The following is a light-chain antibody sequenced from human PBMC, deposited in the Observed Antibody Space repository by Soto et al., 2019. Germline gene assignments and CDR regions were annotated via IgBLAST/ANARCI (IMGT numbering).Light chain of an antibody. CDR1: SSDVGGYNY. Sequence: SALTQPASVSGSPGQSITISCTGTSSDVGGYNYVCWYQQHPGKAPKLMIYDVSNRPSGVSNRFSGSKSGNTASLTISGLQAEDEADYYCSSYSSSTNLGVFGGGTKLTVL. CDR2: DVS. J-gene: IGLJ2*01. CDR3: SSYSSSTNLGV. V-gene: IGLV2-14*01.